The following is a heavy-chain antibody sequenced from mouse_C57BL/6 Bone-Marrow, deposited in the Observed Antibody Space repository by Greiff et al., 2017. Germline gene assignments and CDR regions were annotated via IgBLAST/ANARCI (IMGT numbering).Heavy chain of an antibody. CDR1: GYTFTSYW. V-gene: IGHV1-59*01. J-gene: IGHJ2*01. CDR2: IDPSDSYT. Sequence: VKLMESGAELVRPGTSVKLSCKASGYTFTSYWMHWVKQRPGQGLEWIGVIDPSDSYTNYNQKFKGKATLTVDTSSSTAYMQLSSLTSEDSAVYYCARIDGKGYWGQGTTLTVSS. D-gene: IGHD1-1*01. CDR3: ARIDGKGY.